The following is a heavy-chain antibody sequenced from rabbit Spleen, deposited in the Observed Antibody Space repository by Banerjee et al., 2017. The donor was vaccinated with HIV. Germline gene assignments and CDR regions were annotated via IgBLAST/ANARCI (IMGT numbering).Heavy chain of an antibody. CDR2: ITGSTSDFT. V-gene: IGHV1S40*01. D-gene: IGHD1-1*01. CDR3: ARGTSSSGYYSGSLSL. Sequence: QSLEESGGGLVQPEGSLTLTCTASGFSFSSRYYMCWVRQAPGKGLEWISCITGSTSDFTYSATWAKGRFTISKTSSTTVTLHMTSLTAADTDTYFCARGTSSSGYYSGSLSLWGPGTLVTVS. J-gene: IGHJ4*01. CDR1: GFSFSSRYY.